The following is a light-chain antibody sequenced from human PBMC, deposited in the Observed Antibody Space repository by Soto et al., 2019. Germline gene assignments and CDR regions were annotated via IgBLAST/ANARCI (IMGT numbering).Light chain of an antibody. J-gene: IGKJ2*01. V-gene: IGKV1-5*01. Sequence: DIQMTQSPSTLSASVGDRVTITCRASQSISSWLAWYQQKPGKAPKLLIYGASSLESGVPSRFSGSGSVPEYTLTIDSLQPDDFASYDCQQYSSSSPTFGQGTKLEIK. CDR3: QQYSSSSPT. CDR1: QSISSW. CDR2: GAS.